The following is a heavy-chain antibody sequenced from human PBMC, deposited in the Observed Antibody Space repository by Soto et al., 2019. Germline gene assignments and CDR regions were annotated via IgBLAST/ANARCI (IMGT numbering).Heavy chain of an antibody. Sequence: PGGSLPVSCASSGLTFTRHSMNWVGQAPGKGLEWVSSISSTTNYIYYGDSMKGRFTISRDNAKNSLYLEMNSLRAEDTAVYYCARESEDLTSNFDYWGQGTLVTAPQ. J-gene: IGHJ4*02. CDR2: ISSTTNYI. CDR3: ARESEDLTSNFDY. CDR1: GLTFTRHS. V-gene: IGHV3-21*06. D-gene: IGHD7-27*01.